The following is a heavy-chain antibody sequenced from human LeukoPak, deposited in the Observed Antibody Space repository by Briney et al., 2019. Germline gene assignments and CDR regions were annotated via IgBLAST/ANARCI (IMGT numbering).Heavy chain of an antibody. J-gene: IGHJ6*02. Sequence: SETLSLTCTVSGGSISSGSYYWSWIRQPAGKELEWIGHIYTSGSTNYNPSLKSRVTISVDTSKNQFSLKLSSVTAADTAVYYCARDHLYYYYGMDVWGQGTTVTVSS. V-gene: IGHV4-61*09. CDR2: IYTSGST. CDR3: ARDHLYYYYGMDV. CDR1: GGSISSGSYY.